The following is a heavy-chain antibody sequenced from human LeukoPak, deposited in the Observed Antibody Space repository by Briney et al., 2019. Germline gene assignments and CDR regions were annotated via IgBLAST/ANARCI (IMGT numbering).Heavy chain of an antibody. Sequence: SETLSLTCTVSGVSISSFYWSWIRQPPGKGLEWIGYIYYTGSTNYNSSLKSRVTISVDTSKNQFSLNLSSVTAADTAMYYCARMFRSSWYINWFDPWGQGTLVTVSS. CDR2: IYYTGST. CDR1: GVSISSFY. CDR3: ARMFRSSWYINWFDP. V-gene: IGHV4-59*01. J-gene: IGHJ5*02. D-gene: IGHD6-13*01.